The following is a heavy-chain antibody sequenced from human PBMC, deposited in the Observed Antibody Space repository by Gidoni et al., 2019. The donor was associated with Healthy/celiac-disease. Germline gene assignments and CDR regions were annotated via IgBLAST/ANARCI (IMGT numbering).Heavy chain of an antibody. D-gene: IGHD6-6*01. CDR2: ISGSGGST. Sequence: EVQLLESGGGLVQPGGSLRLSCAASGFTFSSYAMSWVRQAPGKGLAWVSAISGSGGSTYYADSVKGRFTISRDNSKNTLYLQMNSLRAEDTAVYYCAKDPWGYSSSSGGDYWGQGTLVTVSS. CDR3: AKDPWGYSSSSGGDY. CDR1: GFTFSSYA. J-gene: IGHJ4*02. V-gene: IGHV3-23*01.